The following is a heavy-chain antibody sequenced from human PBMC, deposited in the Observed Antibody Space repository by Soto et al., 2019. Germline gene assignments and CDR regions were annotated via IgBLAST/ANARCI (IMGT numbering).Heavy chain of an antibody. CDR1: GGSISSYC. CDR3: ARDGSDSYGLDV. V-gene: IGHV4-4*07. J-gene: IGHJ6*02. D-gene: IGHD6-25*01. CDR2: LYNSGNT. Sequence: SETLSLTCTVSGGSISSYCWSWIRQPAGKGLEWIGRLYNSGNTNYNPSLKSRVIMSAETSKNQFSLKLSSVTAADTAVYYCARDGSDSYGLDVWGQGTTVTVSS.